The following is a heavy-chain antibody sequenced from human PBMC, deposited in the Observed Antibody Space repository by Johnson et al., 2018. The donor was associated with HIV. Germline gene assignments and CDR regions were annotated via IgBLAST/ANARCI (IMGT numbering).Heavy chain of an antibody. CDR2: MWYDGSNK. J-gene: IGHJ3*02. D-gene: IGHD6-13*01. Sequence: QVQLVESGGGVVQPGRSLRLSCAASGFTFSTYGMHWVHQAPGKGLEWVAAMWYDGSNKYYADSVKGRFTISRDNSKNTLYLQMNSLRVEDTAVYYCAKDQWSSSWTNDAFDIWGQGTKVSVSS. V-gene: IGHV3-33*06. CDR3: AKDQWSSSWTNDAFDI. CDR1: GFTFSTYG.